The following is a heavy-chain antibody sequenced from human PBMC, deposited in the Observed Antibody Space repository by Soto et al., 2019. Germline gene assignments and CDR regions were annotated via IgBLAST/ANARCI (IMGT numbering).Heavy chain of an antibody. CDR3: ARALLAARPDEGIAV. CDR2: IYYSGRT. J-gene: IGHJ6*04. Sequence: QVQLQESGPGLVKPSETLSLTCTVSGSSISSYYWSWIRQPPGTGLEWIGYIYYSGRTNYNPSLRGCVSISVDTAKSKFSRTLSSLTAADTAVYYCARALLAARPDEGIAVWGKGTTVTVSS. CDR1: GSSISSYY. D-gene: IGHD6-6*01. V-gene: IGHV4-59*01.